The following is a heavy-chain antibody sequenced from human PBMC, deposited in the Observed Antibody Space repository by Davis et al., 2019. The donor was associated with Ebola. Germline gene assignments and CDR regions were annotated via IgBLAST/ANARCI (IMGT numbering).Heavy chain of an antibody. Sequence: AASVKVSCKASGYIFTNYGITWVRQAPGQGLELMGRINPNSGGPNYAQKFQGRVTMTRDTSISTAYMELSRLRSDEPAVYYCARDILTLHGMDVWGKGTTVTVSS. J-gene: IGHJ6*04. CDR1: GYIFTNYG. D-gene: IGHD3-9*01. V-gene: IGHV1-2*06. CDR2: INPNSGGP. CDR3: ARDILTLHGMDV.